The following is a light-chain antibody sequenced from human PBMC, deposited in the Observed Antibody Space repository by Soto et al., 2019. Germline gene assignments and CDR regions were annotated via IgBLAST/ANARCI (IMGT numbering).Light chain of an antibody. CDR3: RSYTSSNSVV. CDR2: EVG. J-gene: IGLJ2*01. Sequence: QSVLTQPASVSGSPGQSITISCTGTSSDIGTYIYVSWYLQHPGKAPKLLIYEVGNRPSGVSNRFSGSKSGNTASLTISGLQAEDEADYYCRSYTSSNSVVFGGGTKLTVL. CDR1: SSDIGTYIY. V-gene: IGLV2-14*01.